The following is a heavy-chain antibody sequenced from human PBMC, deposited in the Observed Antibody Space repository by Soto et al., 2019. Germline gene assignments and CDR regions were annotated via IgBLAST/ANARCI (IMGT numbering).Heavy chain of an antibody. J-gene: IGHJ4*02. D-gene: IGHD3-22*01. CDR1: GGTFSSYA. CDR3: ARDSRQAYYYDSSGYHNFDY. V-gene: IGHV1-69*13. CDR2: IIPIFGTA. Sequence: ASVKVSCKASGGTFSSYAISWVRQAPGQGLEWMGGIIPIFGTANYAQKFQGRVTITADESTSTAYMELSSLRSEDTAVYYCARDSRQAYYYDSSGYHNFDYWGQGTLVTVSS.